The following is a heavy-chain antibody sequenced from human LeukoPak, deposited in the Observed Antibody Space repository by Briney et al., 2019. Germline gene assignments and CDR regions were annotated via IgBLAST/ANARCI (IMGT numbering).Heavy chain of an antibody. Sequence: TLSLTCTVSGGSLSRGGYYWSWIRQHPGKGLEWIEYIYYSGSTYYNPSLKSRVTISVETSKNQFSLKLSSVTAADTAVYYCARGVYDFWSGYAFDYGGQGTLVTVSS. J-gene: IGHJ4*02. CDR3: ARGVYDFWSGYAFDY. CDR2: IYYSGST. V-gene: IGHV4-31*03. D-gene: IGHD3-3*01. CDR1: GGSLSRGGYY.